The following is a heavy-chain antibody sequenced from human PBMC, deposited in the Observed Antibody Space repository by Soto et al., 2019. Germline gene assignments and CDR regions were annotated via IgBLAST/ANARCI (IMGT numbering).Heavy chain of an antibody. Sequence: QVQLVESGGGVVQPGRSLRLSCAASGFTFSSYGMHWVRQAPGKGREWVAVIWYDGSNKYYADSVKGRFTNSRDNSKNTLYLQMNRLRAEDTAVYYCARETLDDYVWGSYRYDFFDYWGQGTLVTVSS. CDR3: ARETLDDYVWGSYRYDFFDY. CDR2: IWYDGSNK. CDR1: GFTFSSYG. J-gene: IGHJ4*02. D-gene: IGHD3-16*02. V-gene: IGHV3-33*01.